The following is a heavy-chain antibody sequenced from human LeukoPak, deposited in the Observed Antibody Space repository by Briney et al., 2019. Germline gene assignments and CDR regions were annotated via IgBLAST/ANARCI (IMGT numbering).Heavy chain of an antibody. J-gene: IGHJ4*02. D-gene: IGHD3-22*01. Sequence: PGRSLRLSCAASGFTFSSYGMHWVRQAPGKGLEWVAVMWYDGSNKYYADSVKGRFTISRDNSKNTLYLQMNSLRAEDTAVYYCARTGYYDSRGDYFDYWGQGTLVTVSS. CDR1: GFTFSSYG. CDR3: ARTGYYDSRGDYFDY. CDR2: MWYDGSNK. V-gene: IGHV3-33*01.